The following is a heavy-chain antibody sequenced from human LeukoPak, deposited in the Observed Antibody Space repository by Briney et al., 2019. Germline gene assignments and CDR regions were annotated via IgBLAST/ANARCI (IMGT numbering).Heavy chain of an antibody. D-gene: IGHD1-26*01. V-gene: IGHV3-73*01. J-gene: IGHJ5*02. Sequence: PGGSLKLSCAASGFTFSGSAIHWVRQSSGKGLEWVGQIDKKDKGYATPKAYDTSVTGRFTISRDDSINTAYLQMKSLRTEDTALYYCTRDSGTYNWFDPWGQGTLVTVSS. CDR3: TRDSGTYNWFDP. CDR1: GFTFSGSA. CDR2: IDKKDKGYATPK.